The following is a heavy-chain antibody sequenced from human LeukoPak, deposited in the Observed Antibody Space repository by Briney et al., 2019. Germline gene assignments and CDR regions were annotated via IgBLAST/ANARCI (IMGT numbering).Heavy chain of an antibody. CDR3: AADRGTTETKVRFDP. D-gene: IGHD4-11*01. CDR1: GYGFSSYG. Sequence: ASVKVSCKASGYGFSSYGISWVRQAPGQGLEWVGWISGYNDNTNYAQKFQGRVTMTTDTSTSTAYLELRSLRSDDSAVYYCAADRGTTETKVRFDPWGQGTLVIVSS. V-gene: IGHV1-18*01. CDR2: ISGYNDNT. J-gene: IGHJ5*02.